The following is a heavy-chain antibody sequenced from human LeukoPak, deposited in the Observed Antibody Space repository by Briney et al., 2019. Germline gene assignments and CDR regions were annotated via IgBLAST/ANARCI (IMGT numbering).Heavy chain of an antibody. CDR1: GFTFSNGW. J-gene: IGHJ4*02. Sequence: GGSLRLSCAASGFTFSNGWMSWVRQAPRKGLEWVGQIKTESDGATTDYAAPVKGRFTISRDDSKSIAYLQMNSLKTEDTAVYYCTGSFGELTFFDYWGLGTLVTVSS. D-gene: IGHD3-10*01. CDR3: TGSFGELTFFDY. CDR2: IKTESDGATT. V-gene: IGHV3-15*01.